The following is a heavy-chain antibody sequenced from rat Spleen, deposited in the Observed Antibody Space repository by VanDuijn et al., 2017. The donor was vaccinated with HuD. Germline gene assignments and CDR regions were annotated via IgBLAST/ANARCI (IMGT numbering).Heavy chain of an antibody. D-gene: IGHD1-2*01. J-gene: IGHJ2*01. Sequence: QVQLKESGPDLVQPSQTLSLTCTVSGFSLTTYNVHWIRQPTGKGLEWMGMIWTGGTTAYNSLLRSRLSINRDTSKSQVFLKINSLQIEDTATYYCAKMGEPSYYSSYIEYWGQGVLVTVSS. CDR1: GFSLTTYN. V-gene: IGHV2-30*01. CDR3: AKMGEPSYYSSYIEY. CDR2: IWTGGTT.